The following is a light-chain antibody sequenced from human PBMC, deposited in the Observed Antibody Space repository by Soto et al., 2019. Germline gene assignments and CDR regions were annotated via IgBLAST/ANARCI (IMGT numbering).Light chain of an antibody. J-gene: IGLJ1*01. CDR2: EVN. Sequence: VLTQPPSASGSPGQSVTISCTGTSSDLGAYNYVSWYQQHPGKAPKLMIYEVNKRPSGVPDRFSGSKSGNTASLTVSGLQAEDEADYYCISYAGSNRVFGTGTKVTVL. CDR1: SSDLGAYNY. V-gene: IGLV2-8*01. CDR3: ISYAGSNRV.